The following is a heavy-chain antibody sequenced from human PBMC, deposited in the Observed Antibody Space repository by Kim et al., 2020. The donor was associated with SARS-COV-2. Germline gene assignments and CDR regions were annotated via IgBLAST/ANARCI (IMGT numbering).Heavy chain of an antibody. V-gene: IGHV4-31*03. J-gene: IGHJ4*02. Sequence: SETLSLTCTVSGGSISSGGYYWSWIRQHPGKGLEWIGYIYYSGSTYYNPSLKSRVTISVDTSKNQFSLKLSSVTAADTAVYYCAREAYDSSGYAPVDYWGQGTLVTVSS. CDR2: IYYSGST. CDR1: GGSISSGGYY. D-gene: IGHD3-22*01. CDR3: AREAYDSSGYAPVDY.